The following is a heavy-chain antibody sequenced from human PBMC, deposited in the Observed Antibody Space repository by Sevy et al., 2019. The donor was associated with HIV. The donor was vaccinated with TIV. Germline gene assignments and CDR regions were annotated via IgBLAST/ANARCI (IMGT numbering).Heavy chain of an antibody. CDR2: IRMKANAYAT. Sequence: GGSLRLSCAASGFTFSSYEMNWVRQAPGKGLEWVGRIRMKANAYATSYATSVKGRFTVSRDDSKNTAYLQMNNLKTEDTALYYCAYSGSSSEGYYFDYWGQGTLVTVSS. J-gene: IGHJ4*02. V-gene: IGHV3-73*01. CDR3: AYSGSSSEGYYFDY. D-gene: IGHD1-26*01. CDR1: GFTFSSYE.